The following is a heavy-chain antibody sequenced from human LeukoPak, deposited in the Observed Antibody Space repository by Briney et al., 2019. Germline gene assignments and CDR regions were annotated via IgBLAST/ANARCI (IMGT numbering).Heavy chain of an antibody. CDR1: GDSVSSNSVT. V-gene: IGHV6-1*01. D-gene: IGHD2-2*01. Sequence: SQTLSLTCAISGDSVSSNSVTWNWIRQSPSRGLEWLGRTYYRSSWYNDYAVSVRGRITVNPDTSKNQFSLHLNSVTPEDTAVYYCARRLTQYDCFDPWGQGILVTVSS. CDR3: ARRLTQYDCFDP. J-gene: IGHJ5*02. CDR2: TYYRSSWYN.